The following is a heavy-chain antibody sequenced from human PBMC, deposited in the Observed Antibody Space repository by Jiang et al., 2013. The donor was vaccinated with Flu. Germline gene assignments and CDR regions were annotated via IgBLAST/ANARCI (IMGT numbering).Heavy chain of an antibody. CDR3: ARGFTMVRGVVTWFDP. V-gene: IGHV4-34*01. D-gene: IGHD3-10*01. J-gene: IGHJ5*02. Sequence: PPGKGLEWIGEINHSGSTNYNPSLKSRVTISVDTSKNQFSPKLSSVTAADTAVYYCARGFTMVRGVVTWFDPWGQGTLVTVSS. CDR2: INHSGST.